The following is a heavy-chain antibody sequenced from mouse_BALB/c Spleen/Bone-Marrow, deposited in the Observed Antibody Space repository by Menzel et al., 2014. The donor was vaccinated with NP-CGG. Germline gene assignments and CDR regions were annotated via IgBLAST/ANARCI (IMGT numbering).Heavy chain of an antibody. CDR2: IYPGDGDT. CDR1: GYAFSNSW. V-gene: IGHV1-82*01. Sequence: QVQLQQSGPELVKPGASVKISCKASGYAFSNSWMNWVKQRPGQGLEWIGRIYPGDGDTYYNGKFKDKATLTADKSSSTAYMQLSSVSSVDSAVYFSARSDGYRAIDYSGQGTPLTVSS. J-gene: IGHJ4*01. D-gene: IGHD2-3*01. CDR3: ARSDGYRAIDY.